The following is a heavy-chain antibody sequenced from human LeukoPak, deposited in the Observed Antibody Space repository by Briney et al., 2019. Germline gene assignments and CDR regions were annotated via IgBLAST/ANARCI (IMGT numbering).Heavy chain of an antibody. Sequence: GGSLRLSCAASGFTVSSNYMSWGRQAPGKGLEWVSVIYSGGSTYYADSVKGRFTISRDNSKNTLYLQMNSLRAEDTAVYYCARELRFLEWLSRPYYYYMDVWGKGTTVTVSS. CDR2: IYSGGST. V-gene: IGHV3-53*01. J-gene: IGHJ6*03. CDR1: GFTVSSNY. CDR3: ARELRFLEWLSRPYYYYMDV. D-gene: IGHD3-3*01.